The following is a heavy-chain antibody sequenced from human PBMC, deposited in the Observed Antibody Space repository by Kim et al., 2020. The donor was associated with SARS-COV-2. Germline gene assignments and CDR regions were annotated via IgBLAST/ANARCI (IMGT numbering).Heavy chain of an antibody. J-gene: IGHJ4*02. V-gene: IGHV3-23*01. CDR1: GFTFSSYA. CDR3: ANSGERLSAQKNDY. Sequence: GGSLRLSCAASGFTFSSYAMSWVRQAPGKGLEWVSAISGSGGSTYYADSVKGRFTISRDNSKNTLYLQMNSLRAEDTAVYYCANSGERLSAQKNDYWGQGTLVTVSS. CDR2: ISGSGGST. D-gene: IGHD3-10*01.